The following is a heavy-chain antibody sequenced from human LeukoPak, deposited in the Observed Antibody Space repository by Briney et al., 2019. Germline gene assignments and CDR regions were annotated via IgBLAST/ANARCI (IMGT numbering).Heavy chain of an antibody. CDR2: IYHSGST. CDR1: GGSISSGGYS. CDR3: ARMTTVTSWAFDF. D-gene: IGHD4-17*01. V-gene: IGHV4-30-2*01. J-gene: IGHJ3*01. Sequence: PSETLSLTCAVSGGSISSGGYSWSWIRQPPGKGLEWIGYIYHSGSTYYNPSLKSRVTISVDRSKNQFSLKLSSVTAADTAVYYCARMTTVTSWAFDFWGQGTMVTVSS.